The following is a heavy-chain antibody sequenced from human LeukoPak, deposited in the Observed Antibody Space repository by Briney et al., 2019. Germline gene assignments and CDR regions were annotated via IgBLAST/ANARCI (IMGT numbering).Heavy chain of an antibody. J-gene: IGHJ6*02. CDR2: ISSGSTI. V-gene: IGHV3-48*03. CDR1: GFTFSSYE. Sequence: GGSLRLSCAASGFTFSSYEMNWVRQAPGKGLEWVSYISSGSTIYYADSVKGRFAISRDNAKNLLYLQMNSLRAEDTAVYYCARRRYYGMDVWGQGTTVTVSS. CDR3: ARRRYYGMDV.